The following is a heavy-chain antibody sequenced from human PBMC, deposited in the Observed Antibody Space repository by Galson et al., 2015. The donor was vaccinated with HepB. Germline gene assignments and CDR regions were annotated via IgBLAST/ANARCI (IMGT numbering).Heavy chain of an antibody. CDR3: ARNILARSLVVLQFDY. CDR2: ISWDGGST. J-gene: IGHJ4*02. Sequence: SLRLSCAASGFTFDDYSIHWVRQPPGKGLEWVSLISWDGGSTNYADSVKGRFTISRDDSKNSVYLQMNSLRAEDTALYYCARNILARSLVVLQFDYWGQGTLVTVSS. CDR1: GFTFDDYS. D-gene: IGHD2-2*01. V-gene: IGHV3-43*01.